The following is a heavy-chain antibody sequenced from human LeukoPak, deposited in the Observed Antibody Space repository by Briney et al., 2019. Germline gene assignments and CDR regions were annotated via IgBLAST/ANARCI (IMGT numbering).Heavy chain of an antibody. CDR1: GDSISSSNW. J-gene: IGHJ5*02. V-gene: IGHV4-4*02. D-gene: IGHD5-12*01. CDR3: ARVSSGYQGWFDP. CDR2: IHHSGST. Sequence: SETLSLTCAVSGDSISSSNWWSWVRQAPGKGLEWIGEIHHSGSTTYNLSLKSRVTISVDKSKNQFSLKVSSVTAADTAVYYCARVSSGYQGWFDPWGQGILVTVSS.